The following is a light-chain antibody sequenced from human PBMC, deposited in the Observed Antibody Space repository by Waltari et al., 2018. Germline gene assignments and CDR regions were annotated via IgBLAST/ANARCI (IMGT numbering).Light chain of an antibody. V-gene: IGLV2-14*03. Sequence: QSAPTQPASVSGSPGQSITISCPGTSSDIGYYNYVSWYQHHPGKAPKLMIYDVSNRPSGASNRFSGSKSGNTASLTISGLQAEDEADYYCSSYTSRTIFPYVFGTGTRVTVL. CDR2: DVS. CDR1: SSDIGYYNY. J-gene: IGLJ1*01. CDR3: SSYTSRTIFPYV.